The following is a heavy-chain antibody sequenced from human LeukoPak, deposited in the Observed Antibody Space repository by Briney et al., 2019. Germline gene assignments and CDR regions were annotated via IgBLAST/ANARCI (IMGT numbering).Heavy chain of an antibody. J-gene: IGHJ4*02. Sequence: PGGSLRLSCAASGFTFSSYSMNWVRQAPGKGLEWVSSISSSGSYIYYADSVKGRFTISRDNAKNSLYLQTHSLRVEDTAVYYCARDNSRITMVRGVTHRIDYWGQGTLVTVSS. CDR3: ARDNSRITMVRGVTHRIDY. V-gene: IGHV3-21*01. CDR2: ISSSGSYI. CDR1: GFTFSSYS. D-gene: IGHD3-10*01.